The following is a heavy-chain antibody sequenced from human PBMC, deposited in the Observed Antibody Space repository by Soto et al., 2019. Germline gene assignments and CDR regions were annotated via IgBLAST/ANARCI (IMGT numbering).Heavy chain of an antibody. V-gene: IGHV4-39*01. Sequence: QMQLQESGPGLVKPSETLFLTCTVSGASISSSSDYWGWIRQSPGKGLEWLGSIIYSGRTFNNPSLKSRVTITADTSKNQFSLRLSSVTAADTALYYCTRHEGYNYGVPSGALDIWGQGTKVTVSS. CDR2: IIYSGRT. CDR3: TRHEGYNYGVPSGALDI. D-gene: IGHD5-18*01. CDR1: GASISSSSDY. J-gene: IGHJ3*02.